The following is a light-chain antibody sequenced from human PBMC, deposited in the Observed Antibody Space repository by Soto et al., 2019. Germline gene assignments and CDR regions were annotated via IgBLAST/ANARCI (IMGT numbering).Light chain of an antibody. CDR1: QSVSSSY. J-gene: IGKJ4*01. CDR2: DAS. Sequence: IVLTQSPGTLSLSPGERATLSCRASQSVSSSYLAWYQQKSGQAPRLLIYDASSRATGIPDRFSGSGSGTDFTLTISRLEPEDFAGYYCQQYGPSRNTFGGGTKVELK. CDR3: QQYGPSRNT. V-gene: IGKV3-20*01.